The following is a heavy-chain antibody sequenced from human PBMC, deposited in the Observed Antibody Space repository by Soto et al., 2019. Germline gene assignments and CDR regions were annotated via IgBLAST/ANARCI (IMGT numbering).Heavy chain of an antibody. V-gene: IGHV4-61*01. J-gene: IGHJ1*01. CDR2: LYNTGST. D-gene: IGHD2-21*02. CDR3: ARDLTGYCGVDCYPFH. Sequence: RDRYRLCCIRQSPGKGLEWIGYLYNTGSTIYNPSLKSRVTISVDTSKNQFSLKMNSVTAADTAVYYCARDLTGYCGVDCYPFHW. CDR1: RDRYR.